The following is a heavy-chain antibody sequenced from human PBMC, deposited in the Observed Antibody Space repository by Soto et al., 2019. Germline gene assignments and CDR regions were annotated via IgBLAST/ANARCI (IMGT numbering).Heavy chain of an antibody. D-gene: IGHD3-22*01. Sequence: GGSLRLSCAASGFTFSTYAMAWVRQAPGKGLEWVSGVSASGLNTDYADPVKGRFYISRDNSKNTVSLHMNSLGAEDTALYYCVREQLYCNDVFGRPLNVFDMWGQGTMVTVSS. CDR2: VSASGLNT. CDR3: VREQLYCNDVFGRPLNVFDM. CDR1: GFTFSTYA. V-gene: IGHV3-23*01. J-gene: IGHJ3*02.